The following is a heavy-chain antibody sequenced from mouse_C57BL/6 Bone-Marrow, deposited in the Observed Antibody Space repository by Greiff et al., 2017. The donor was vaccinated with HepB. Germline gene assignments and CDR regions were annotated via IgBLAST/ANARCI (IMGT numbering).Heavy chain of an antibody. CDR2: IDPENGDT. J-gene: IGHJ2*01. V-gene: IGHV14-4*01. Sequence: EVKLQQSGAELVRPGASVKLSCTASGFNIKDDYMHWVKQRPEQGLEWIGWIDPENGDTEYASKFQGKATITADTSSNTAYLQLSSLTSEDTAVYYCTTLRGNYFDYWGQGTTLTVSS. D-gene: IGHD2-12*01. CDR1: GFNIKDDY. CDR3: TTLRGNYFDY.